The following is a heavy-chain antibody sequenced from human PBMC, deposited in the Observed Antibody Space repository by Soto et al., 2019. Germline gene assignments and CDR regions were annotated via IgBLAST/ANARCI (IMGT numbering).Heavy chain of an antibody. Sequence: SETLSLTCAVSGGSISSSNWWSWVRQPPGKGLEWIGEIYHSGSTNYNPSLKSRVTISVDKSKNQFSLKLSSVTAADTAVYYCARERGGLVPIGYFDYWGQGTLVTVSS. J-gene: IGHJ4*02. CDR1: GGSISSSNW. CDR3: ARERGGLVPIGYFDY. CDR2: IYHSGST. D-gene: IGHD6-6*01. V-gene: IGHV4-4*02.